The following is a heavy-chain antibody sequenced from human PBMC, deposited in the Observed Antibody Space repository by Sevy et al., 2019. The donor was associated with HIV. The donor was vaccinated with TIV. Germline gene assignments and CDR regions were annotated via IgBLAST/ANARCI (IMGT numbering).Heavy chain of an antibody. V-gene: IGHV3-30-3*01. Sequence: GGSLRLSCAASGFTFSSYAMHWVRQAPGKGLEWVAVISYDGSNKYYADSVKGRFTISRDNGKNTLYLQMNSLRAEDTAVYYCASGAKQYYYDSGYWGQGTLVTVSS. CDR3: ASGAKQYYYDSGY. D-gene: IGHD3-22*01. J-gene: IGHJ4*02. CDR1: GFTFSSYA. CDR2: ISYDGSNK.